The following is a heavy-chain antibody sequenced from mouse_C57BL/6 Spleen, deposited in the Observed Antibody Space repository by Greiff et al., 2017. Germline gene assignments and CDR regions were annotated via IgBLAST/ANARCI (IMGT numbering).Heavy chain of an antibody. CDR3: ARARDYDDWYFDV. D-gene: IGHD2-4*01. CDR2: IHPNSGST. CDR1: GYTFTSYW. Sequence: QVHVKQPGAELVKPGASVKLSCKASGYTFTSYWMHWVKQRPGQGLEWIGMIHPNSGSTNYNEKFKSKATLTVDKSSSTAYMQLSSLTSEDSAVYYCARARDYDDWYFDVWGTGTTVTVSS. J-gene: IGHJ1*03. V-gene: IGHV1-64*01.